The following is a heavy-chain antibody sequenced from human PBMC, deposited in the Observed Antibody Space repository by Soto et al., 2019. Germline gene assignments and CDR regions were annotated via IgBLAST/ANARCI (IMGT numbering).Heavy chain of an antibody. V-gene: IGHV4-59*01. CDR1: GGSITSYY. CDR2: IYYSGST. D-gene: IGHD1-1*01. J-gene: IGHJ4*02. Sequence: PSETLSLTCTVSGGSITSYYWSWIRQPPGKGLEWIGYIYYSGSTSYNPSLKSRVTISVDTSKNQFSLKLSSVTAADAAVYYCARVNWNDWLRYFDYWGQGTLVTVSS. CDR3: ARVNWNDWLRYFDY.